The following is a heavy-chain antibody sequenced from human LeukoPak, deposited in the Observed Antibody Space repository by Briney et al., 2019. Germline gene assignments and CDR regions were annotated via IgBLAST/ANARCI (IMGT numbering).Heavy chain of an antibody. J-gene: IGHJ5*02. CDR3: ARVVDCSGGSCYIP. Sequence: KPSETLSLTCTVSGGSISSYYWSWIRQPPGKGLEWIGYIYYSGSTNYNPSLKSRVTISVDTPKNQFSLKLSSVTAADTAVYYCARVVDCSGGSCYIPWGQGTLVTVSS. CDR1: GGSISSYY. D-gene: IGHD2-15*01. V-gene: IGHV4-59*01. CDR2: IYYSGST.